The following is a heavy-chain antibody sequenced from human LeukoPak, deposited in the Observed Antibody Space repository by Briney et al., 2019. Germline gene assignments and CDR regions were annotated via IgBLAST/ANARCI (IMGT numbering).Heavy chain of an antibody. V-gene: IGHV3-9*01. CDR3: ARDPYSGNYGNYYYYYMDV. Sequence: PGRSLRLSCAASGFTFDDYAMHWVRQAPGKGLEWVSGISWNSGSIGYADSVKGRFTISRDNAKNSLYLQMNSLGPDDTAVYYCARDPYSGNYGNYYYYYMDVWGKGTTVTVSS. CDR1: GFTFDDYA. D-gene: IGHD1-26*01. CDR2: ISWNSGSI. J-gene: IGHJ6*03.